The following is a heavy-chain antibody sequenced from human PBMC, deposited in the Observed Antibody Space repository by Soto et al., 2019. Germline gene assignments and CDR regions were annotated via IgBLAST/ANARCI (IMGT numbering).Heavy chain of an antibody. D-gene: IGHD3-10*01. CDR1: AFTFGGSA. Sequence: GGSLRLSCAASAFTFGGSAMQWVRQASGKGLEWVGRIRSKAHSYATAYAASVKGRFTISGDDSKNTAYLQMNSLKTEDTAVYYCTMYYYGSGSPENWIDPWGQGTLVTVSS. V-gene: IGHV3-73*01. J-gene: IGHJ5*02. CDR2: IRSKAHSYAT. CDR3: TMYYYGSGSPENWIDP.